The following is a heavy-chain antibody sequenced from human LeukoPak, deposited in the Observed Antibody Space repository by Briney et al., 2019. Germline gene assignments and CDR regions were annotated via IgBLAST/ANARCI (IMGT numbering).Heavy chain of an antibody. CDR2: ISGSGGST. Sequence: GGSLRLSCAASGFTFSSYGMSWVRQAPGKGLEWVSAISGSGGSTYYADSVKGRFTISRDNSKNTLYLQMNSLRAEDTAVYYCARSRRRYYGSGSSETYYYYYYMDVWGKGTTVTISS. CDR3: ARSRRRYYGSGSSETYYYYYYMDV. CDR1: GFTFSSYG. V-gene: IGHV3-23*01. J-gene: IGHJ6*03. D-gene: IGHD3-10*01.